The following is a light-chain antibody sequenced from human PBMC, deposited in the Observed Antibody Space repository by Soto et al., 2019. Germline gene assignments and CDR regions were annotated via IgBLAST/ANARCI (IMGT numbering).Light chain of an antibody. CDR3: QQYGSSPWT. J-gene: IGKJ1*01. Sequence: EIVLTQSPGTLSLSPVERATLSCMASQSISSSYLAWYQQKPGQAPRLLIYGTSSRATGIPDRFSGSGSGTDFTLTISGLEPEDFAVYYCQQYGSSPWTFGQGTKGDIK. CDR2: GTS. V-gene: IGKV3-20*01. CDR1: QSISSSY.